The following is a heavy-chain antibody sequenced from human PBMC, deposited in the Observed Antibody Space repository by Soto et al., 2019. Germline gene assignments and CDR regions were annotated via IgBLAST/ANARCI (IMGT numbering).Heavy chain of an antibody. D-gene: IGHD3-3*01. CDR1: GYTFTSYY. CDR2: INPSGGST. CDR3: ARDGKEWLFQNWFDP. V-gene: IGHV1-46*01. Sequence: ASVKVSCKASGYTFTSYYMHWVRQAPGQGLEWMGIINPSGGSTSYAQKFQGRVTMTRDTYTSTVYMELSSLRSEDTAVYYCARDGKEWLFQNWFDPWGQGTLVSVSS. J-gene: IGHJ5*02.